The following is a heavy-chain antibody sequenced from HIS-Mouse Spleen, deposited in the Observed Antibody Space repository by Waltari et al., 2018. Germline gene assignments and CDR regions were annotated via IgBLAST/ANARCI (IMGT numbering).Heavy chain of an antibody. CDR3: AREIPYSSSWYDWYFDL. V-gene: IGHV4-39*07. Sequence: QLQLQESGPGLVKPSEPLSLTCTVSGGSISSSSYYWGWIRHPPGKGLEWIGSIYYSGSTYYNPSLKSRVTISVDTSKNQFSLKLSSVTAADTAVYYCAREIPYSSSWYDWYFDLWGRGTLVTVSS. D-gene: IGHD6-13*01. J-gene: IGHJ2*01. CDR2: IYYSGST. CDR1: GGSISSSSYY.